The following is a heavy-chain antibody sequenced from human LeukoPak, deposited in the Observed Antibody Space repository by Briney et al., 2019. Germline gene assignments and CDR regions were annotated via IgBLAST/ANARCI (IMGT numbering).Heavy chain of an antibody. D-gene: IGHD3-9*01. J-gene: IGHJ4*02. CDR1: GYTLTELS. CDR2: FDPEDVET. CDR3: ATARMGRNYYDILTGYSYYFDY. Sequence: GASVKVSCKVSGYTLTELSMHWVRQAPGKGLEWTGGFDPEDVETIYAQKFQGRVTMTEDTSTDTAYMELSSLRSEDTAVYYCATARMGRNYYDILTGYSYYFDYWGQGTLVTVSS. V-gene: IGHV1-24*01.